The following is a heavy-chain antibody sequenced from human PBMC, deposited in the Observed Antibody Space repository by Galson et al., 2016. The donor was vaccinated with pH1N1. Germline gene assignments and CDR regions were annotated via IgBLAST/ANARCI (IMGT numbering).Heavy chain of an antibody. Sequence: PALVKPTQTLTLTCAFSGFSLRASGEAVGWLRQPPGKAPEWLAMIYWDDSERYSQSLKDRLTISKDSTKRHVVLTMTDMDPEDTGTYYCVHSDNIVMAEAAFDIFDIWGQGAAVHVSS. J-gene: IGHJ3*02. CDR1: GFSLRASGEA. V-gene: IGHV2-5*02. D-gene: IGHD3-16*01. CDR2: IYWDDSE. CDR3: VHSDNIVMAEAAFDIFDI.